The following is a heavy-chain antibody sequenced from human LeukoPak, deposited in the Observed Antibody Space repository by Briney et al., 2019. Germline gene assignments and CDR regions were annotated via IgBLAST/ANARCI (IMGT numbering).Heavy chain of an antibody. D-gene: IGHD3-22*01. CDR1: GFTFSGSA. Sequence: PGGSLRLSCAASGFTFSGSAMHWVRQASGKGLEWVGRIRSKANSYATAYAASVKGRFTISRDDSKNTAYLQMNSLKTEDTAVYYCTRHEYYYDSSGYTQYGDYWGQGTLVTVSS. CDR3: TRHEYYYDSSGYTQYGDY. J-gene: IGHJ4*02. CDR2: IRSKANSYAT. V-gene: IGHV3-73*01.